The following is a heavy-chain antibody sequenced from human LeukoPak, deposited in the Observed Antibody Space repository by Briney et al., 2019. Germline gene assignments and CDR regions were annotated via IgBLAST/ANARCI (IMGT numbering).Heavy chain of an antibody. V-gene: IGHV3-66*01. CDR1: GFTVSSNY. CDR2: IYSGGST. Sequence: GGSLRLSCAASGFTVSSNYMSWVRQAPGKGLERVSVIYSGGSTYYADSVKGRFTISRDNSKNTLYLQMNSLRAEDTAVYYCARDSGPYYYDSSGYDYWGQGTLVTVSS. CDR3: ARDSGPYYYDSSGYDY. D-gene: IGHD3-22*01. J-gene: IGHJ4*02.